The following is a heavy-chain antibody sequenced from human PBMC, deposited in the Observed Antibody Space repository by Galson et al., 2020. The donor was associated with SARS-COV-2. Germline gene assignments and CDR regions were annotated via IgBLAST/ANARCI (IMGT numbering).Heavy chain of an antibody. Sequence: SGPTLLKPPQPLTLTCTFSGFSLSTSGMCVSWIRQPPGKPLEWLPLLDWDDDKYYSTSLKPRLTISKDTSKNQVVLTMTNMDPVDTATYYCGRIPVVREVTTEERCYYYGMDGWGQGSTVAVSS. D-gene: IGHD4-4*01. J-gene: IGHJ6*02. CDR3: GRIPVVREVTTEERCYYYGMDG. V-gene: IGHV2-70*01. CDR2: LDWDDDK. CDR1: GFSLSTSGMC.